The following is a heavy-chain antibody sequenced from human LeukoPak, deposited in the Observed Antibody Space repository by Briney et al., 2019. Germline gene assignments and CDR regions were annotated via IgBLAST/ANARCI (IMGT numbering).Heavy chain of an antibody. CDR3: AKALGDFWSDYMDV. D-gene: IGHD3-3*01. CDR2: ISGNGGRT. CDR1: GFIFSSYA. Sequence: PGGSLRLSCAASGFIFSSYAMTWVRQAPGKGLEWVSVISGNGGRTHYADSVKGRFTNSRDNSKNTLYLQMNSLRAEDTAVYYCAKALGDFWSDYMDVWGKGTTATVSS. V-gene: IGHV3-23*01. J-gene: IGHJ6*03.